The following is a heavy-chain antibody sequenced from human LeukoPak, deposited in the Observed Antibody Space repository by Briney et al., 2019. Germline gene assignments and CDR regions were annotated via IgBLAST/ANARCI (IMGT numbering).Heavy chain of an antibody. J-gene: IGHJ4*02. CDR2: IYHSGST. CDR1: GGSISSSNW. Sequence: SETLSLTCAVSGGSISSSNWWSWVRQPPGKGLEWIGEIYHSGSTSYNPSLKSRVTISVDTSKNQFSLKLNSVTAADTAVYYCASIQLWLPHFDYWGQGTLVTVSS. CDR3: ASIQLWLPHFDY. D-gene: IGHD5-18*01. V-gene: IGHV4-4*02.